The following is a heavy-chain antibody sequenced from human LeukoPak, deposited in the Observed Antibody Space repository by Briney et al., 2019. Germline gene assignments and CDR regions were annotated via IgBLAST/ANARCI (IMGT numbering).Heavy chain of an antibody. Sequence: SQTLSLTCAISGDSVSSNSAAWNWIRRSPSRGLEWLGRTYYRSKWYNDYAVSVKSRITINPDTSKNQFSLQLNSVTPEDTAVYYCAREAYSSGWYNDYWGQGTLVTVSS. D-gene: IGHD6-19*01. J-gene: IGHJ4*02. CDR2: TYYRSKWYN. V-gene: IGHV6-1*01. CDR3: AREAYSSGWYNDY. CDR1: GDSVSSNSAA.